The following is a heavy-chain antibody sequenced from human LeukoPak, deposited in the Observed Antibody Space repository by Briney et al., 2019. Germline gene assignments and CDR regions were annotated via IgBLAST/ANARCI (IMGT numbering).Heavy chain of an antibody. CDR1: GFTFSSYE. Sequence: GGSLGLSCAASGFTFSSYEMNWVRQAPGKGLEWVSYISSSGTTIYYADSVKGRFAISRDNAKNSLYLQMNSLRAEDTAVYYCAREPVTGDYYFDYWGQGTLVTVSS. CDR2: ISSSGTTI. D-gene: IGHD7-27*01. V-gene: IGHV3-48*03. CDR3: AREPVTGDYYFDY. J-gene: IGHJ4*02.